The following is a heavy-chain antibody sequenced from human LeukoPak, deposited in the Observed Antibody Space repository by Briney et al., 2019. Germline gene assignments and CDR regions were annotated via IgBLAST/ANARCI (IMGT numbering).Heavy chain of an antibody. Sequence: ASVKVSCKVSGYSLSEISVHWIRQVPGRGLEWMGSFETDDGEPLYAQKFQGRVTMTEDTSTDTAYMELSSLRSEDTAMYYCASGNEVTLDGFAIWGQGTMVTVSS. CDR1: GYSLSEIS. J-gene: IGHJ3*02. D-gene: IGHD2-15*01. CDR3: ASGNEVTLDGFAI. CDR2: FETDDGEP. V-gene: IGHV1-24*01.